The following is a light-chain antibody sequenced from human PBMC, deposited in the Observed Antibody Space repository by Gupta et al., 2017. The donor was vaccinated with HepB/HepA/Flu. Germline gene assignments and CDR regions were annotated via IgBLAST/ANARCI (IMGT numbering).Light chain of an antibody. Sequence: EIVLTQSPATLSLSPGERATLSCRASQSVSGYLAWDQQKPGQAPRLGMYSASIRASGIKGRFSGSGYETDFTRPRSSMEAEDFERYDGQYLGAFGQGTKVEIK. CDR2: SAS. CDR3: QYLGA. CDR1: QSVSGY. J-gene: IGKJ1*01. V-gene: IGKV3-11*01.